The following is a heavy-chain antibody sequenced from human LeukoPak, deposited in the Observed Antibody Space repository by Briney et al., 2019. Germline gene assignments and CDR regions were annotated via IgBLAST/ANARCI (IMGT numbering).Heavy chain of an antibody. CDR3: ARAPRITIFGVVILKENYYYYMDV. CDR1: GGSISSRSYY. V-gene: IGHV4-39*07. CDR2: VYQSGST. J-gene: IGHJ6*03. Sequence: SETLSLTCTVSGGSISSRSYYWVWIRQTPGKGLECIGSVYQSGSTYYNPSLNNPSLKSRVTISSDTSKNHFSLKLSSVTAADTAVYYCARAPRITIFGVVILKENYYYYMDVWGKGTTVTVSS. D-gene: IGHD3-3*01.